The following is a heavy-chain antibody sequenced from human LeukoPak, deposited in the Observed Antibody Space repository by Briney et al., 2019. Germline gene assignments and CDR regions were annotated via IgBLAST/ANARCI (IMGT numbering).Heavy chain of an antibody. CDR2: MHSSGST. V-gene: IGHV4-4*07. CDR3: ARGYSDGTGYYYPSFDY. CDR1: GGSMSVYY. D-gene: IGHD3-22*01. Sequence: SETLSLTGTVSGGSMSVYYWNWVRQSAGKGLEWIGRMHSSGSTNYNPSLKSRVTMSIDTSEKQFSLKLRSVTAADTALYFCARGYSDGTGYYYPSFDYWGQGVLVTVSS. J-gene: IGHJ4*02.